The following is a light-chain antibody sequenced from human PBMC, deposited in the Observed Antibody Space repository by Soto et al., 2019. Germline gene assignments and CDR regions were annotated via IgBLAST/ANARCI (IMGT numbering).Light chain of an antibody. CDR3: QSYDSRLTAVV. J-gene: IGLJ2*01. Sequence: QSVLRQPPSVSGAPGQRVTISCSGSISNIGAGFDVHWYQQLPGTAPKLLIYVDDSRPSGVPDRFSGSKSGSSASLAITGLHAEDEADYYCQSYDSRLTAVVFGGGTQLTVL. CDR1: ISNIGAGFD. V-gene: IGLV1-40*01. CDR2: VDD.